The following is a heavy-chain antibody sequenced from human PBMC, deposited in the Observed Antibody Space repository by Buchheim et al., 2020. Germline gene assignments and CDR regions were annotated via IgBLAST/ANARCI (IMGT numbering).Heavy chain of an antibody. CDR2: IYYSGST. V-gene: IGHV4-30-4*01. CDR3: ARDRAQYYDFWSGYYYYYYGMDV. J-gene: IGHJ6*02. Sequence: QVQLQESGPGLVKPSQTLSLTCTVSGGSISSGDYYWSWIRQPPGKGLEWIGYIYYSGSTYYNPSLKSRVTISVDTSKNQFSLKLSSVTAADTAVYYCARDRAQYYDFWSGYYYYYYGMDVWGQGTT. D-gene: IGHD3-3*01. CDR1: GGSISSGDYY.